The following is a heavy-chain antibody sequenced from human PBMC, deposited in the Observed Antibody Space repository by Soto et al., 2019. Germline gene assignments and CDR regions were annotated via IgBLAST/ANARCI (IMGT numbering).Heavy chain of an antibody. CDR2: ISANSGNK. V-gene: IGHV1-18*04. CDR3: ARGGFLERSDF. Sequence: QIQLVQSGGEVKKPGASVTVSCKVSGYAFTSHLLTWVQQAPGQGLEWVGWISANSGNKKYRQSLQGRVTMTTESSTSTAYLELRDLRLDDTAVYYCARGGFLERSDFWGQGTMVTVSS. J-gene: IGHJ3*01. CDR1: GYAFTSHL. D-gene: IGHD3-3*01.